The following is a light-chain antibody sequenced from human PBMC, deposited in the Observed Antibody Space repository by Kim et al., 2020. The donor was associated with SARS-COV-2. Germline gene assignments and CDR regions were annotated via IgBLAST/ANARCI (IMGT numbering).Light chain of an antibody. V-gene: IGLV3-1*01. J-gene: IGLJ2*01. Sequence: SYELTQPPSVSVSPGQTASITCSGDTLGDKFACWYQQKPGQSPVLVIYQDKKRPSGFPERFSGANSGNTATLTLSGTQAMDEADYYCQAWAGGPIFGGGTQLTVL. CDR2: QDK. CDR1: TLGDKF. CDR3: QAWAGGPI.